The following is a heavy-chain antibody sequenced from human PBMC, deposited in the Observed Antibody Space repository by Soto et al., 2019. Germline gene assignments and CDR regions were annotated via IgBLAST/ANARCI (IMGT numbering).Heavy chain of an antibody. CDR1: GDSISSGGYY. V-gene: IGHV4-31*03. D-gene: IGHD6-19*01. Sequence: QVQLQESGPGLVKPSQTLSLTSTVSGDSISSGGYYWSWIRQHPGKGLEWIGYIYYSGSTYYNPSLKSRVTISVDTSKNQFSLKLSSVTAADTAVYYCARDFLRWGGWYVNDYWGQGTLVTVSS. CDR2: IYYSGST. J-gene: IGHJ4*02. CDR3: ARDFLRWGGWYVNDY.